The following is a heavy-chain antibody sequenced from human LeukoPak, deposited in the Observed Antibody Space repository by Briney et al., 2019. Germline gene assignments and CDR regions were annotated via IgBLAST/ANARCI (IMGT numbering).Heavy chain of an antibody. CDR3: AKNGEPHYYMDV. J-gene: IGHJ6*03. CDR1: GFTFSNYG. V-gene: IGHV3-23*01. CDR2: ISGSGSHT. Sequence: GGSLRLSCAASGFTFSNYGMNWVRQAPGKGLEWVSSISGSGSHTYYADSVKGRLTTSRDNSKNTLYLQMNSLTAEDTAVYYCAKNGEPHYYMDVWGKGTTVTVSS. D-gene: IGHD1-14*01.